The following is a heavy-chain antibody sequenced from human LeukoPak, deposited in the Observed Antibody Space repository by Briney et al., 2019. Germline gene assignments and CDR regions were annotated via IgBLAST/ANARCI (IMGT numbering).Heavy chain of an antibody. J-gene: IGHJ4*02. CDR2: INHSGST. CDR3: ARWQQWLRYYFDY. CDR1: GGSFSGYY. V-gene: IGHV4-34*01. D-gene: IGHD6-19*01. Sequence: SETLSLTRAVYGGSFSGYYWSWIRQSPGKGLEWIGEINHSGSTNYNPSLKSRVTISVDTSQNQFSLKLRSVTAADTAVYYCARWQQWLRYYFDYWGQGTLVTVSS.